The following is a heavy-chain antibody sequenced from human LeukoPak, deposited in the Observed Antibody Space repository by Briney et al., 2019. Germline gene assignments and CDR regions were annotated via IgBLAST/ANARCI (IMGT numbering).Heavy chain of an antibody. Sequence: ASVKVSCKASGYTFTGYYMHWVRQAPGQGLEWMGRINPNSGGTNYAQKFQGRVTMTRDTSISTAYMELSRLRSDDTAVYYCARLGLAAAGTSHYYYMDVWGKGTTVTISS. J-gene: IGHJ6*03. CDR1: GYTFTGYY. D-gene: IGHD6-13*01. CDR2: INPNSGGT. CDR3: ARLGLAAAGTSHYYYMDV. V-gene: IGHV1-2*06.